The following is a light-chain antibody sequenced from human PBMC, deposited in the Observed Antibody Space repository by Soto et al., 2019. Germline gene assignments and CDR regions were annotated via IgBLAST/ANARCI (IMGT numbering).Light chain of an antibody. Sequence: EIVLTQSPGTLSLSPGERATLSCRASQSLSSNYLAWYQQRPGQSPRLLVYGASSRATGFPDRFSGSGFGTDFALTISRLEPEDSAVYYCHQYDNAPFTFGPGTRVGIK. CDR1: QSLSSNY. J-gene: IGKJ3*01. V-gene: IGKV3-20*01. CDR3: HQYDNAPFT. CDR2: GAS.